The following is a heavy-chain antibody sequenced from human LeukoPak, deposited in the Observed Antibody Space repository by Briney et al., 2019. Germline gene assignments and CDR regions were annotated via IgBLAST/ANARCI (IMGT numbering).Heavy chain of an antibody. CDR1: GGSITGHY. Sequence: SETLSLTCTVSGGSITGHYWSWIRQPPGKGLEWIGEINHSGSTNYNPSLKSRVTISVDTSKNQFSLKLSSVTAADTAVYYCASGYAHGYWGQGTLVTVSS. V-gene: IGHV4-34*01. J-gene: IGHJ4*02. CDR2: INHSGST. CDR3: ASGYAHGY.